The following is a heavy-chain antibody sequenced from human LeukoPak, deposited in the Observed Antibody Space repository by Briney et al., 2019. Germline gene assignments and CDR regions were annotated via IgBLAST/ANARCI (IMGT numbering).Heavy chain of an antibody. V-gene: IGHV1-46*01. CDR2: INPSGGST. D-gene: IGHD2/OR15-2a*01. CDR1: GYTFTSYY. Sequence: ASVKVSCKASGYTFTSYYMHWVRQAPGQGLEGMGIINPSGGSTSYAQKFQGRVTMTRDTSTSTVYMELSSLRSEDTAVYYCARAPPEVQYPMDVWGQGTTVTVSS. J-gene: IGHJ6*02. CDR3: ARAPPEVQYPMDV.